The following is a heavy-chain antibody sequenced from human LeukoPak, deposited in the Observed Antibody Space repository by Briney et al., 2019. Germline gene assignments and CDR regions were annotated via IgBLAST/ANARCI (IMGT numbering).Heavy chain of an antibody. CDR3: AKGIRASSSWYKDYFDY. Sequence: PGGSLRLSCAASGFTFSSYEMNWVRQAPGKGLEWVSYISSSGSTIYYANSVKGRFTISRDNAKNSLYLQMNSLRAEDTAVYYCAKGIRASSSWYKDYFDYWGQGTLVTVSS. D-gene: IGHD6-13*01. J-gene: IGHJ4*02. V-gene: IGHV3-48*03. CDR2: ISSSGSTI. CDR1: GFTFSSYE.